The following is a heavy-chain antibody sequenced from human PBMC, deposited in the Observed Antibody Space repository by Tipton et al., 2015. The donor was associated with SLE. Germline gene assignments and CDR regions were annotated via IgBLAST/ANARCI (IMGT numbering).Heavy chain of an antibody. CDR2: IYHSGST. Sequence: TLSLTCAVSGGSISSSNWWSWVRQPPGKGLEWIGEIYHSGSTYYNPSLKSRVTISVDTSKNQFSLKLSSVTAADTAVYYCARNPYYYGSGLDYWGQGTLVTVSS. V-gene: IGHV4-4*02. D-gene: IGHD3-10*01. CDR3: ARNPYYYGSGLDY. CDR1: GGSISSSNW. J-gene: IGHJ4*02.